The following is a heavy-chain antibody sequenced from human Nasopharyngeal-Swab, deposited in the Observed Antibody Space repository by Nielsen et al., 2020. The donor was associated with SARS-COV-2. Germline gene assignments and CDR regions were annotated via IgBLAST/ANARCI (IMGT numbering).Heavy chain of an antibody. V-gene: IGHV3-69-1*01. CDR2: ITSGNSV. J-gene: IGHJ4*02. Sequence: WIRQPPGKGLQWISYITSGNSVQYADSVRGRFTISRDNAKNSLYLQMNSLRAEDTAVYYCARGPSRELQGAQGDYRGQGTLVTVSS. CDR3: ARGPSRELQGAQGDY. D-gene: IGHD5-24*01.